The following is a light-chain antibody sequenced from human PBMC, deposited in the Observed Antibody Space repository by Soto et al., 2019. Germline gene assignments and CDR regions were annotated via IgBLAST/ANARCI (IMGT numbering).Light chain of an antibody. V-gene: IGKV1-6*01. CDR1: QGIRND. CDR2: AAS. CDR3: LQDYTYPWT. Sequence: AIQMTQSPSSLSASVGDRVTITCRASQGIRNDLGWYQQKPGKAPKLLLYAASSLQSGVPSRFSRSGSGTDFTLTISSLQPEDVASYYCLQDYTYPWTFGQGTTVDIK. J-gene: IGKJ1*01.